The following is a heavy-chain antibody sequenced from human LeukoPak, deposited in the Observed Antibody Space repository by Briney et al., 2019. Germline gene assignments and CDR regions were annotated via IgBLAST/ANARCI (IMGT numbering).Heavy chain of an antibody. Sequence: ASVKVSCEASGGTFSSYAISWVRQAPGQGLEWMGGIIPIFGTANYAQKFQGRVTITTDESTSTAYMELSSLRSEDTAVYYCARVGYDFWSGYYRYWFDPWGQGTLVTVSS. V-gene: IGHV1-69*05. CDR2: IIPIFGTA. D-gene: IGHD3-3*01. J-gene: IGHJ5*02. CDR3: ARVGYDFWSGYYRYWFDP. CDR1: GGTFSSYA.